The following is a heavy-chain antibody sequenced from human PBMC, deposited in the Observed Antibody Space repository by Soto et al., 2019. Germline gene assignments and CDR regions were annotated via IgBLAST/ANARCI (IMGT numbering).Heavy chain of an antibody. J-gene: IGHJ4*02. V-gene: IGHV4-30-2*01. CDR2: IYHSGST. CDR1: GGSVSIRGYS. CDR3: ARGPDDSYGDPRFDY. Sequence: SESLSLTCAVYGGSVSIRGYSWSWIRQPPGKGLEWIGYIYHSGSTYYNPSLKSRVTISVDRSKNQFSLQLSSVTAADTAVYYCARGPDDSYGDPRFDYWGQGTLVTVSS. D-gene: IGHD4-17*01.